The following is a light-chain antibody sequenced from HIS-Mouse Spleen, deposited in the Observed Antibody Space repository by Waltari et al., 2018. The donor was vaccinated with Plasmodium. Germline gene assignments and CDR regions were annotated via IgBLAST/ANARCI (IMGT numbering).Light chain of an antibody. Sequence: DIVMTQSPATLSVSPRERATLPCRASQSVGSNLPWYQQKPGQAPRLLIYGASTRATGIPARFSGSGSGTEFTLTISSLQSEDFAVYYCQQYNNWSFTFGPGTKVDIK. CDR3: QQYNNWSFT. CDR2: GAS. CDR1: QSVGSN. J-gene: IGKJ3*01. V-gene: IGKV3-15*01.